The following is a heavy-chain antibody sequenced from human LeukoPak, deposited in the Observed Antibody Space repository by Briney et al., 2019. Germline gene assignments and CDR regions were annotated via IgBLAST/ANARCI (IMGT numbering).Heavy chain of an antibody. Sequence: SSETLSLTCTVSGGSISSGDYYWSWIRQPPGKGLEWIGYIYYSGSTYYNPSLKSRVTISVDTSKNQFSLKLSSVTAADTAVYYCARVVVRGVMSYWGQGTLVTVSS. V-gene: IGHV4-30-4*08. J-gene: IGHJ4*02. CDR2: IYYSGST. D-gene: IGHD3-10*01. CDR1: GGSISSGDYY. CDR3: ARVVVRGVMSY.